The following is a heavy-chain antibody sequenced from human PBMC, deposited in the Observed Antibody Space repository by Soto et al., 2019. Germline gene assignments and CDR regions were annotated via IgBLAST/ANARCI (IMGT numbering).Heavy chain of an antibody. D-gene: IGHD3-3*01. CDR3: ARGSSPTGFGVVSSLSPYGMDV. V-gene: IGHV3-48*02. J-gene: IGHJ6*02. Sequence: RRGLEWVSYISSSSSTIYYADSVKGRFTISRDNAKNSLYLQMNSLRDEDTAVYYCARGSSPTGFGVVSSLSPYGMDVWGQGT. CDR2: ISSSSSTI.